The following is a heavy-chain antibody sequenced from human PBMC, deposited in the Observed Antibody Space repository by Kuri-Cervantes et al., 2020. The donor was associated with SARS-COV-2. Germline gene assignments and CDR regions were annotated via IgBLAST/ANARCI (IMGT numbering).Heavy chain of an antibody. CDR2: IKQDGSEK. D-gene: IGHD1-26*01. Sequence: GGSLRLSCAASGFTFSSYWMSWVRQAPGKGLEWVANIKQDGSEKYYVDSVKGRFAISRDNAKNSLYLQMNSLRAEDTAVYYCARDRRVGWADYWGQGTLVTVSS. V-gene: IGHV3-7*01. CDR1: GFTFSSYW. CDR3: ARDRRVGWADY. J-gene: IGHJ4*02.